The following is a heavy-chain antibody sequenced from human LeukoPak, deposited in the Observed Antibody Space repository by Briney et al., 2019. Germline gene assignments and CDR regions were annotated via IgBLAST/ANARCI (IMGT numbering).Heavy chain of an antibody. CDR1: GFTFSTYA. CDR2: ITVSGATT. CDR3: AKGRQQWLVPSLFDY. V-gene: IGHV3-23*01. J-gene: IGHJ4*02. D-gene: IGHD6-19*01. Sequence: GGSLRLSCAASGFTFSTYAMSWVRQAPGKGLEWVSAITVSGATTYYADSVRGRFTISRDNSKNTLYLQMNSLRAGDTAVYYCAKGRQQWLVPSLFDYWGQGTLVTVSS.